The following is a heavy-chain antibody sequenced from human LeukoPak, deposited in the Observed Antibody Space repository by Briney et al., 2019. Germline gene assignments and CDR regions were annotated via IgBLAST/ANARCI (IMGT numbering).Heavy chain of an antibody. J-gene: IGHJ5*02. Sequence: SETLSLTCTVSGGSMTSGSYYWSWIRQPPGKGLEWIGSIYYRGSAYYNPSLKSRVTISVVTSQNQLSLKLSSVTAADTAFYYCARATVTTLSVRINWFDPWGQGTLVTVSS. CDR1: GGSMTSGSYY. V-gene: IGHV4-39*07. CDR3: ARATVTTLSVRINWFDP. D-gene: IGHD4-17*01. CDR2: IYYRGSA.